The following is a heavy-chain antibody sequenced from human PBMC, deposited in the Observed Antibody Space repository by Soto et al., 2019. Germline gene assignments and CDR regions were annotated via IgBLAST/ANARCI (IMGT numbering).Heavy chain of an antibody. J-gene: IGHJ4*02. D-gene: IGHD6-25*01. CDR2: INASGSRT. CDR1: VFTFSSYT. Sequence: VGSLRLSCASSVFTFSSYTMGCVRQAPGKWLEWVSDINASGSRTYYADSVKGRFTISRDNSRNTLYLQMNSLRDEDTAVYYCAKALNDSAYEHLGQGSLVIVSS. V-gene: IGHV3-23*01. CDR3: AKALNDSAYEH.